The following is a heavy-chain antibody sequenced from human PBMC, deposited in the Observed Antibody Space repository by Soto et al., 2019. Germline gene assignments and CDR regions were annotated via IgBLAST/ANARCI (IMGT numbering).Heavy chain of an antibody. D-gene: IGHD6-19*01. V-gene: IGHV3-23*01. Sequence: WWSLRLSCAASVFTFSSYAMSWFRQAPGKGLEWVSAISGSGGSTYYADSVKGRFTISRDNSKNTLYLQMNSLRAEDTAVYYCAKDGGYSSGWYRHFDYWGQGTLVTVSS. CDR2: ISGSGGST. CDR1: VFTFSSYA. J-gene: IGHJ4*02. CDR3: AKDGGYSSGWYRHFDY.